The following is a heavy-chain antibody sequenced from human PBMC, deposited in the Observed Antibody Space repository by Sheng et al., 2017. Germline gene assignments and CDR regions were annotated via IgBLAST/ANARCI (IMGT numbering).Heavy chain of an antibody. J-gene: IGHJ4*02. CDR1: GGTFSSYA. CDR2: IIPILGIA. CDR3: AREAMVRGVTPTHFDY. Sequence: QVQLVQSGAEVKKPGSSVKVSCKASGGTFSSYAISWVRQAPGQGLEWMGGIIPILGIANYAQKFQGRVTITADKSTSTAYMELSSLRSEDTAVYYCAREAMVRGVTPTHFDYWGQGTLVTVSS. D-gene: IGHD3-10*01. V-gene: IGHV1-69*04.